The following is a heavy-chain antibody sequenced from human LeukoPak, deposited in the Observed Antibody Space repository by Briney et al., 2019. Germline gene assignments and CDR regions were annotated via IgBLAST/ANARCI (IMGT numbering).Heavy chain of an antibody. CDR2: VYYSGST. J-gene: IGHJ4*02. V-gene: IGHV4-39*07. Sequence: SETLSLTCSVSGGSISSSSYYWGWIRQPPGKGLEWIGSVYYSGSTYYNPSLKSRVTISVDTSKNQFSVKLNSVTAADTAVYYCARVVRIQYFGEPRETAFDYWGQGTLVTVSS. D-gene: IGHD3-10*01. CDR1: GGSISSSSYY. CDR3: ARVVRIQYFGEPRETAFDY.